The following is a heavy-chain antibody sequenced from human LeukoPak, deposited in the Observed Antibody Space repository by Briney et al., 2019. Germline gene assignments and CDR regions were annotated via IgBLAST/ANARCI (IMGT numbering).Heavy chain of an antibody. CDR1: GGSFSGYY. CDR2: INHSGST. V-gene: IGHV4-34*01. D-gene: IGHD5-18*01. CDR3: ARGPSRGQLWLRSWFDP. J-gene: IGHJ5*02. Sequence: SETLSLTCAVYGGSFSGYYWSWIRQPPGKGLEWIGEINHSGSTNYNPSLKSRVTISIDTSKNQFSLKLSSVTAADTAVYYCARGPSRGQLWLRSWFDPWGQGTLVTVSS.